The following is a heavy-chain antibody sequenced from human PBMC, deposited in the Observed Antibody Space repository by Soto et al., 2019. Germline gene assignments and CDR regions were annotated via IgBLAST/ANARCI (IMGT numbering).Heavy chain of an antibody. D-gene: IGHD7-27*01. CDR3: ARGPTGDLEGFDF. J-gene: IGHJ4*02. Sequence: SETLSLTCTVSGGSISSGGYYWSWIRQHPGKGLEWIGYIYYSGSTYYNPSLKSRVTISVDMSKNQFSLKLTSVTAADTAVYYCARGPTGDLEGFDFWGQGTLVTVSS. CDR1: GGSISSGGYY. CDR2: IYYSGST. V-gene: IGHV4-30-4*08.